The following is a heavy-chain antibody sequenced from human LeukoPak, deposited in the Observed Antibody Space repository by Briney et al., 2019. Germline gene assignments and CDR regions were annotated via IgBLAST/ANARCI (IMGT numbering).Heavy chain of an antibody. V-gene: IGHV4-38-2*02. J-gene: IGHJ4*02. CDR2: IYHSGST. CDR3: ARDLMITFGGVIVFSEG. Sequence: SETLSLTCTVSGYSISSGYYWGWIRQPPGKGLEWIGSIYHSGSTYYNPSLKSRVTISVDTSKNQFSLKLSSVTAADTAVYYGARDLMITFGGVIVFSEGWGQGTLVTVSS. D-gene: IGHD3-16*02. CDR1: GYSISSGYY.